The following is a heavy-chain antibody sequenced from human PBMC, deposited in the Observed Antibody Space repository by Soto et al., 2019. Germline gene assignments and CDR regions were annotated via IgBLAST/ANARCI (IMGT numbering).Heavy chain of an antibody. CDR2: INHSGST. J-gene: IGHJ4*02. Sequence: PSETLSLTCAVYGGSFSGYYWSWIRQPPGKGLEWIGEINHSGSTNYNPSLKSRVTISVDTSKNQFSLKLSSVTAADTAVYYCARRAAGGYSYAGRNGGFDYWGQGTLVTVSS. V-gene: IGHV4-34*01. CDR1: GGSFSGYY. D-gene: IGHD5-18*01. CDR3: ARRAAGGYSYAGRNGGFDY.